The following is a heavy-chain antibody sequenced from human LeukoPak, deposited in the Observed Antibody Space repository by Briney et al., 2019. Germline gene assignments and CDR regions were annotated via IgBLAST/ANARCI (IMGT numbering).Heavy chain of an antibody. CDR2: INHSGST. D-gene: IGHD7-27*01. V-gene: IGHV4-34*01. CDR1: GGSFTNYY. CDR3: VRLVTGDLYYYYYYMDV. J-gene: IGHJ6*03. Sequence: NPSETLSLTCAVYGGSFTNYYWSWIRQPPGKGLEWIGEINHSGSTKYNPSLKSRVTISIDTSKNQLSLKLSSVTAADTAVYSCVRLVTGDLYYYYYYMDVWGKGTTVTISS.